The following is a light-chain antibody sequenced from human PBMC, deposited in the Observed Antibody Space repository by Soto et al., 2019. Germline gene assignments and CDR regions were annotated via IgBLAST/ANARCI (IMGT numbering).Light chain of an antibody. CDR3: LQDYNYPRT. Sequence: IQMTESPSSLSASVGNRVTITCLASQDIRKYLNWKQQKPGKPPKLLIYDASSLETGVPSRFSGSGSGTDFTLTISSLQPADFATYYCLQDYNYPRTFGQGTKVDIK. J-gene: IGKJ1*01. CDR2: DAS. CDR1: QDIRKY. V-gene: IGKV1-6*01.